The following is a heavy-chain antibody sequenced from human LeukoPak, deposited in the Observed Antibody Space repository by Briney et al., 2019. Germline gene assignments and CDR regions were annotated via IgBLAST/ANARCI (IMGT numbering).Heavy chain of an antibody. J-gene: IGHJ6*02. CDR1: GGSISSSNY. Sequence: SGTLSLTCAVSGGSISSSNYWSWIRPPPGKGLEWIGEINHSGSTNYNPSLKSRVTISVDTSKNQFSLKLSSVTAADTAVYYCARRSYDFWSGYRSSYYNGMDVWGQGTTVTVSS. CDR3: ARRSYDFWSGYRSSYYNGMDV. D-gene: IGHD3-3*01. CDR2: INHSGST. V-gene: IGHV4-4*02.